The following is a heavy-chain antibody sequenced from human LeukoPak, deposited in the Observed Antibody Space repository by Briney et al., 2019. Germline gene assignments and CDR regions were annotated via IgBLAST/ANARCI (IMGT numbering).Heavy chain of an antibody. J-gene: IGHJ4*02. D-gene: IGHD6-25*01. V-gene: IGHV1-2*02. CDR2: INRNSGGT. CDR1: GYTFTGYY. Sequence: ASVKVSCKAFGYTFTGYYMHWVRQAPGQGLEWMGWINRNSGGTIYEQKFQGRVTMTRDTSISTAYMELTRLRSDAPAVYYCDRGYVVLGWNYFDYWGQGTLVTVSS. CDR3: DRGYVVLGWNYFDY.